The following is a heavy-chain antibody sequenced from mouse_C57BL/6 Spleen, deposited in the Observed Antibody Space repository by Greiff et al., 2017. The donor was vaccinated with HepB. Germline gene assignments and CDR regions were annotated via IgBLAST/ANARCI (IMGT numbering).Heavy chain of an antibody. J-gene: IGHJ4*01. CDR2: INPGSGGT. CDR3: ASQGVMVTYAMDY. Sequence: VQLQQSGAELVRPGTSVKVSCKASGYAFTNYLIEWVKQRPGQGLEWIGVINPGSGGTNYNEKFKGKATLTADKSSSTAYMQLSSLTSEDSAVYFCASQGVMVTYAMDYWGQGTSVTVSS. CDR1: GYAFTNYL. V-gene: IGHV1-54*01. D-gene: IGHD2-2*01.